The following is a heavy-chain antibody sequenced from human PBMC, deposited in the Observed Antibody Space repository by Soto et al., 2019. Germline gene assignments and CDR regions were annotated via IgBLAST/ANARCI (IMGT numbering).Heavy chain of an antibody. Sequence: ASVKVSCKPSGYPFTSYHVNWVRQAPGQGLEWMGWMNPGSGSTDYALTFQGRVTMTRDASISTAYMELRSLTHGDTAVYYCARSDDSTSYPLDLWGPGTLVTVSS. D-gene: IGHD4-4*01. CDR2: MNPGSGST. V-gene: IGHV1-8*01. CDR1: GYPFTSYH. J-gene: IGHJ5*02. CDR3: ARSDDSTSYPLDL.